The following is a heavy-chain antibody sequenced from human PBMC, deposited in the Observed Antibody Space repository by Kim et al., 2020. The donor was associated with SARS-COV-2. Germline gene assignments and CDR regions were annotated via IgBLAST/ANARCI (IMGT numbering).Heavy chain of an antibody. CDR1: GFTFSSYG. CDR3: ARDPGTPCYYYYMDV. CDR2: IWYDGSSK. J-gene: IGHJ6*03. D-gene: IGHD1-1*01. V-gene: IGHV3-33*01. Sequence: GGSLRLSCAASGFTFSSYGMHWVRQAPGKGLEWVAVIWYDGSSKYYADSVKGRFTISRDNYKNTLYLQMNSLRAEDTAVYYCARDPGTPCYYYYMDVWG.